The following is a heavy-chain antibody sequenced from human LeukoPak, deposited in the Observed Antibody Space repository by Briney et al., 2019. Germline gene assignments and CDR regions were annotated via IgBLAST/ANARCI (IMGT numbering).Heavy chain of an antibody. CDR1: GFTFSSYA. CDR2: IYYSGST. V-gene: IGHV4-39*01. J-gene: IGHJ4*02. Sequence: LRLSCAASGFTFSSYAMHWIRQPPGKGLEWIGSIYYSGSTYYNPSLKSRVTISVDTSKNQFSLKLSSVTAADTAVYYCARLRWLVYFDYWGQGTLVTVSS. CDR3: ARLRWLVYFDY. D-gene: IGHD6-19*01.